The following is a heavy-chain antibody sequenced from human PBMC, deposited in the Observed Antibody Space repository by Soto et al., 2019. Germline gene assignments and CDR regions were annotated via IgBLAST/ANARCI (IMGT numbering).Heavy chain of an antibody. CDR2: VYYSGST. D-gene: IGHD6-13*01. V-gene: IGHV4-59*01. CDR1: GDSINNYY. CDR3: ARRNSSWSPFDY. Sequence: PSETLSLTCTVSGDSINNYYWNWIRQPPGKGLEWIGYVYYSGSTNYSPSLKTRVTISVDTSKNQFSLKLSSVTAADTAVYYCARRNSSWSPFDYWGQGALVTVSS. J-gene: IGHJ4*02.